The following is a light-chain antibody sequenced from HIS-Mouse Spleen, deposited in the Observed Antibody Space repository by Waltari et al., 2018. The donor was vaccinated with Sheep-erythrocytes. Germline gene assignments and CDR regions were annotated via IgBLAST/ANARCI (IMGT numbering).Light chain of an antibody. CDR3: CSYAGSYNHV. CDR1: SSDIGGYNY. V-gene: IGLV2-11*01. Sequence: QSALTQPASVSGAPGQSSTISCTGTSSDIGGYNYLSWYQQHPAKAPKLMIYDVSKRPSGVPDRFSGSKSGNTASLTISGLQAEDEADYYCCSYAGSYNHVFATGTKVTVL. CDR2: DVS. J-gene: IGLJ1*01.